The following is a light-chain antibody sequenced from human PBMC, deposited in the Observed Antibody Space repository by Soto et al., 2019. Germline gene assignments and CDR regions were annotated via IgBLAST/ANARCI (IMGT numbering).Light chain of an antibody. J-gene: IGKJ1*01. CDR3: QQYSNWPPWT. CDR1: EHVGGN. CDR2: GVS. Sequence: DIVMTQSPATLSVSPGERATLSCRASEHVGGNLAWYQQKPGQAHRLLMYGVSTRATGVPARFSGSGFWTVFTLTISSLQSDDFAVYYCQQYSNWPPWTFGQGTKVDIK. V-gene: IGKV3-15*01.